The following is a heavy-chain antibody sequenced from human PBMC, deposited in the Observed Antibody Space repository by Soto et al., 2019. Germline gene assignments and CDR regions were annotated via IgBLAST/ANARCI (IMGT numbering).Heavy chain of an antibody. CDR3: ARTLGFLEWVPKPPPETHYYYRMDV. D-gene: IGHD3-3*01. CDR1: GDSVSSNSAA. V-gene: IGHV6-1*01. CDR2: TYYRSKWYN. J-gene: IGHJ6*02. Sequence: SQTLSLTCAISGDSVSSNSAAWNWIRQSPSRGLEWLGRTYYRSKWYNDYVVSVKSRITINPDTSKNQFSLQLNSVTPEGTAVYYCARTLGFLEWVPKPPPETHYYYRMDVWGQGTTVTVSS.